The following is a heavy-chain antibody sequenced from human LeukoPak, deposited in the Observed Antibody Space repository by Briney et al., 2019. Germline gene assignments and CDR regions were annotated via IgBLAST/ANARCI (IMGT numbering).Heavy chain of an antibody. V-gene: IGHV3-30*18. CDR2: ISYDGSNK. D-gene: IGHD3-22*01. Sequence: GGSLRLSCAASRFTFSSYGMHWVRQAPGKGLEWVAIISYDGSNKYYADSVKGRFTISRDNSKNTLYLQMNSLRAEDTALYYCAKSPYYDDPAMGAFDIWGQGTMVTVSS. J-gene: IGHJ3*02. CDR1: RFTFSSYG. CDR3: AKSPYYDDPAMGAFDI.